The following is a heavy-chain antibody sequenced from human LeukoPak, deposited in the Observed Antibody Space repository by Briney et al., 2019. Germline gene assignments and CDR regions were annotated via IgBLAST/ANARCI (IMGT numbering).Heavy chain of an antibody. CDR1: GFTFSGSA. J-gene: IGHJ4*02. D-gene: IGHD6-13*01. V-gene: IGHV3-73*01. CDR2: IRSKANSYAT. CDR3: AKKLPGTVAAGPDY. Sequence: GGSLKLSCAASGFTFSGSAMHWVRQASGKGLEWVGRIRSKANSYATAYAASVKGRFTISRDDSKNTAYLQMNSLKTEDTAVYYCAKKLPGTVAAGPDYWGQGTLVTVSP.